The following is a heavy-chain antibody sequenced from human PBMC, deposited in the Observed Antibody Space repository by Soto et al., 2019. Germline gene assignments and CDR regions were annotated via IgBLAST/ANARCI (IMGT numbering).Heavy chain of an antibody. CDR1: GYAFTTYH. J-gene: IGHJ3*02. CDR2: IDPSDGTT. CDR3: ARDEVPDVQNDAFDI. Sequence: ASVKVSCKASGYAFTTYHMHWVRQAPGQGLEWMGMIDPSDGTTTYAQKLQGRVTMTRDTATSTVYMELSSLRSEDTAVYYCARDEVPDVQNDAFDIWGPGTMVIVSS. V-gene: IGHV1-46*04.